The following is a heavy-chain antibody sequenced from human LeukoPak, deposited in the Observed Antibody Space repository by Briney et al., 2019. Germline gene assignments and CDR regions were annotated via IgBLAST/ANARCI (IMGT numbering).Heavy chain of an antibody. D-gene: IGHD1-26*01. CDR3: AKGPLYNIAGSYI. CDR1: GFIFSSFS. V-gene: IGHV3-23*01. Sequence: GGSLRLSCAASGFIFSSFSMTWVRRAPGKGLEWVSTITDTGYTYNADSVKGRFTISIDNSKNTLYLQMNSLRAEDTAVYYCAKGPLYNIAGSYIWGQGTLVTVSS. J-gene: IGHJ4*02. CDR2: ITDTGYT.